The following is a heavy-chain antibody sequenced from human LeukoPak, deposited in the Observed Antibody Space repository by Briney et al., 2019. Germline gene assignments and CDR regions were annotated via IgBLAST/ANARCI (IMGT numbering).Heavy chain of an antibody. V-gene: IGHV3-9*01. D-gene: IGHD6-19*01. CDR3: AKDSSSGWS. CDR2: ISWNSGSI. CDR1: GFTFSSYA. Sequence: GGSLRLSCAASGFTFSSYAMSWVRQAPGKGLEWVSGISWNSGSIGYADSVKGRFTISRDNAKNSLYLQMNSLRAEDTALYYCAKDSSSGWSWGQGTLVTVSS. J-gene: IGHJ5*02.